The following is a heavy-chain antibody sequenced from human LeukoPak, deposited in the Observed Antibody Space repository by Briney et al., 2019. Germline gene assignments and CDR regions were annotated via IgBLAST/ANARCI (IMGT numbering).Heavy chain of an antibody. CDR1: GGSFSGYY. CDR2: INHSGST. Sequence: SETLSLTCAVYGGSFSGYYWSWIRQPPGKGLEWIGEINHSGSTNYNPSLKSRVTISVDTSKNQFSLKLSSVTAADTAVYYCAREGDVSGSYYNYWGQGILVTVSS. V-gene: IGHV4-34*01. CDR3: AREGDVSGSYYNY. D-gene: IGHD3-10*01. J-gene: IGHJ4*02.